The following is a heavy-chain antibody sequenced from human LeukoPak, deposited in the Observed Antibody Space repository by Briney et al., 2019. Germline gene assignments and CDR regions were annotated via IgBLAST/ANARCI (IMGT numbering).Heavy chain of an antibody. CDR3: ARDMAGFDY. Sequence: GRSLRLSCAASGFTFSSYAMYWVRQAPGKGLEWVAVISYDGSNKYYADSVKGRFTISRDNSKNTLYLQMNSLRAEDTAVYYCARDMAGFDYWGQGTLVTVSS. D-gene: IGHD5-24*01. V-gene: IGHV3-30-3*01. J-gene: IGHJ4*02. CDR2: ISYDGSNK. CDR1: GFTFSSYA.